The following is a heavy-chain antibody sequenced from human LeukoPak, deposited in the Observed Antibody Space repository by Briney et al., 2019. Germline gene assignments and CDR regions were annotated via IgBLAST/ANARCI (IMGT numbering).Heavy chain of an antibody. Sequence: GASVTVSCTASGYTFTGYYMHWVRQAPGQGLEWMGWINPNSGGTNYAQKFQGWVTMTRDTSISTAYMELSRLRSDDTAVYYCAGVSGDGVVPRYWGQGTLVTVSS. J-gene: IGHJ4*02. CDR3: AGVSGDGVVPRY. V-gene: IGHV1-2*04. CDR1: GYTFTGYY. CDR2: INPNSGGT. D-gene: IGHD3-3*01.